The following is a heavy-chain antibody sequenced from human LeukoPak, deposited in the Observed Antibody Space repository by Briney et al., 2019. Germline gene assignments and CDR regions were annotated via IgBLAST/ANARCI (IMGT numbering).Heavy chain of an antibody. Sequence: SETLSLTRTVSGGSISSSSYYWGWIRQPPGKGLEWIGGIYYSGSTYYNPSLKSRVTMSVDTSKNQFSLKLSSVTAADTAVYYCAREAPGIAVAGTSIGVDYWGQGTLVTVSS. D-gene: IGHD6-19*01. CDR1: GGSISSSSYY. CDR3: AREAPGIAVAGTSIGVDY. J-gene: IGHJ4*02. CDR2: IYYSGST. V-gene: IGHV4-39*07.